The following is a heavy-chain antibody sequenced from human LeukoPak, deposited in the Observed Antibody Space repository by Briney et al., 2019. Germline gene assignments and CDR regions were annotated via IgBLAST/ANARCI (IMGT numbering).Heavy chain of an antibody. J-gene: IGHJ4*02. CDR1: GFTFSDYY. CDR2: ISSSSYT. V-gene: IGHV3-11*06. Sequence: GGSLTLSCAASGFTFSDYYTSWIRQAPRKGLEWVSYISSSSYTNYADSLKGRFTISRDNAKNSLYLQMNSLRDEDTAVYYCATGARLSFDYWGQGTLVTVSS. CDR3: ATGARLSFDY.